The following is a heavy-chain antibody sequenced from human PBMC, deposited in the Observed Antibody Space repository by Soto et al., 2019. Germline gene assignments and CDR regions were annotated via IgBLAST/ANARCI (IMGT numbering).Heavy chain of an antibody. Sequence: EVQLVESGGGLVQPGRSLRLSCAASGFTFDDYAMHWVRQAPGKGLEWVSGISWNSGSIGYADSVKGRFTISRDNAKNSLYLQMNSLRAEDTALYYCAKDSRHYYYYYMDVWGKGTTVTVSS. V-gene: IGHV3-9*01. CDR2: ISWNSGSI. CDR3: AKDSRHYYYYYMDV. CDR1: GFTFDDYA. J-gene: IGHJ6*03.